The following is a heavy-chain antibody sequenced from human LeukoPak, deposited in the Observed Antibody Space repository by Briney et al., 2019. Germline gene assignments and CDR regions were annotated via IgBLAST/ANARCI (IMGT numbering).Heavy chain of an antibody. CDR1: GGSFSGYY. CDR2: INHSGST. Sequence: SETLSLTCAVYGGSFSGYYWSWIRQPPGKGVEWIGEINHSGSTNYNPSLKSRVTISVDTSKNQFSLKLSSVTAADTAVYYCARWGPIVVVPAAIRYMDVWGKGTTVTVSS. J-gene: IGHJ6*03. D-gene: IGHD2-2*02. CDR3: ARWGPIVVVPAAIRYMDV. V-gene: IGHV4-34*01.